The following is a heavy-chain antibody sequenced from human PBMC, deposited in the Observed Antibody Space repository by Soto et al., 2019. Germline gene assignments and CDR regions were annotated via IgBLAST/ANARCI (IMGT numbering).Heavy chain of an antibody. CDR2: ISSSSSYI. J-gene: IGHJ4*02. CDR1: GFTFSSYS. Sequence: GGSLKLSCAASGFTFSSYSMNWVRQAPGKGLEWVSSISSSSSYIYYADSVKGRFTISRDNAKNSLYLQMNSLRAEDTAVYYCARDYLRIAVAGKAFDYWGQGTLVTVSS. D-gene: IGHD6-19*01. CDR3: ARDYLRIAVAGKAFDY. V-gene: IGHV3-21*01.